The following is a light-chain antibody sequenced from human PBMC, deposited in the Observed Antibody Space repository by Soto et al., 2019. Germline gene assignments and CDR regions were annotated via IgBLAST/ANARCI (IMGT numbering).Light chain of an antibody. CDR3: AAWDDSLNGVV. CDR1: SSNIGSNT. J-gene: IGLJ2*01. CDR2: SNN. Sequence: QAVATQPPSASGTPGQRVTISCSGSSSNIGSNTVNWYQQLPGTAPKLLIYSNNQRPSGVPDRFSGSKSGTSASLAISGLQSEDEADYYCAAWDDSLNGVVFGGGTKLTV. V-gene: IGLV1-44*01.